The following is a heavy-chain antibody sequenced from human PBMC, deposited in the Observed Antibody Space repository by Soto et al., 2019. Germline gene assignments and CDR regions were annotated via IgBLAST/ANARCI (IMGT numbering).Heavy chain of an antibody. Sequence: SETLSLTCIVSGVSISNYYWSWIRQPPGKGLEWIGYIYYSGSTNYNPSLTSRVTISVDTSKNQFSLKLSSVTAADTAVYYCARHRYSYGVYYFDYWGQGTLVTSPQ. V-gene: IGHV4-59*08. D-gene: IGHD5-18*01. CDR3: ARHRYSYGVYYFDY. J-gene: IGHJ4*02. CDR2: IYYSGST. CDR1: GVSISNYY.